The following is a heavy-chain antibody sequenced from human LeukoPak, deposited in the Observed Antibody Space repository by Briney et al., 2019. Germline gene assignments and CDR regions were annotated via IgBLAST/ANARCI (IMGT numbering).Heavy chain of an antibody. V-gene: IGHV4-4*07. CDR2: IYTSGST. Sequence: NPSETLSLTCTVSGGSISSYYWSWIRQPAGKGLEWIGRIYTSGSTNCNPSLKSRVTMSVDTSKNQFSLKLGSVTAADTAVYYCAREWADGCSGGSCYSLGYYYYYMDVWGKGTTVTVSS. J-gene: IGHJ6*03. CDR1: GGSISSYY. D-gene: IGHD2-15*01. CDR3: AREWADGCSGGSCYSLGYYYYYMDV.